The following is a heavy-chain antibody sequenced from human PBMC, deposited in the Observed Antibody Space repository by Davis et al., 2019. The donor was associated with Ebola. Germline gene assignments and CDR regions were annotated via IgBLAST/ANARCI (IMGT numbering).Heavy chain of an antibody. J-gene: IGHJ4*02. Sequence: ASSVNVSRKASGFILTNYAIHWVRQAPGQRLEWMGWVHGGNGNTKYSQRFQGRVTITTDTSASTVYLDLTSLRSDDTAVFYCARASFGYNSGWYADYWGSGSLVTVSS. V-gene: IGHV1-3*01. CDR2: VHGGNGNT. D-gene: IGHD6-19*01. CDR1: GFILTNYA. CDR3: ARASFGYNSGWYADY.